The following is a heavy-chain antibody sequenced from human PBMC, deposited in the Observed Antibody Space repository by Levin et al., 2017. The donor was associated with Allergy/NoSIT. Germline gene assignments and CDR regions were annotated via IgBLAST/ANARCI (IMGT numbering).Heavy chain of an antibody. J-gene: IGHJ4*02. CDR3: ARDSGYNYGPIDS. D-gene: IGHD5-18*01. CDR1: GGSVSSDDYY. CDR2: VYHSGST. Sequence: PSETLSLTCTVSGGSVSSDDYYWSWIRQPPGKGLEWIGYVYHSGSTNYSPSLKGRVTISVDTSKNQFSLKLSSVTAADTAVYYCARDSGYNYGPIDSWGQGTLVTVSS. V-gene: IGHV4-61*08.